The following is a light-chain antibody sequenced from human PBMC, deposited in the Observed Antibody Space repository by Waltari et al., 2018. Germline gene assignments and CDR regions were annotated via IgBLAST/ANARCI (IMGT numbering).Light chain of an antibody. V-gene: IGKV1-5*03. Sequence: DIRMTQSPSTLSASAGDRVIISCRASQSISKWLAWYQKKPGKAPKLLIYEASTLQSGVPSRFSGTGSGTDFTLTISSLQPDDFATYYCQQYNSYTLLTFGGGTKVEIK. CDR2: EAS. CDR1: QSISKW. CDR3: QQYNSYTLLT. J-gene: IGKJ4*01.